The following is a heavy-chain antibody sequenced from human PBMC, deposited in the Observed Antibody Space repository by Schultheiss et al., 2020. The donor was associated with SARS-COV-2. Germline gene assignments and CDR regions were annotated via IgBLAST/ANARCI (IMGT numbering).Heavy chain of an antibody. CDR2: IYHSGST. J-gene: IGHJ3*02. Sequence: SETLSLTCAVSGGSISSGGYSWSWIRQPPGKGLEWIGYIYHSGSTYYNPSLKSRVTISVDRSKNQFSLKLSSVTAADTAVYYCARDVWSEAAAGITSVAFDIWGQGTMVTVSS. V-gene: IGHV4-30-2*01. CDR3: ARDVWSEAAAGITSVAFDI. CDR1: GGSISSGGYS. D-gene: IGHD6-13*01.